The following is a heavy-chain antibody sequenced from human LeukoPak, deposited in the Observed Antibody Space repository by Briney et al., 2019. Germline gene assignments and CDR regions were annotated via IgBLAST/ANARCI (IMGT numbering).Heavy chain of an antibody. V-gene: IGHV4-61*01. CDR2: IYYSGST. CDR3: ARMYSSSWYYFDY. J-gene: IGHJ4*02. Sequence: PSETLSLTCTVSGYSISSGYYWGWIRQPPGKGLEWIGYIYYSGSTNYNPSLKSRVTISVDTSKNQFSLKLSSVTAAGTAVYYCARMYSSSWYYFDYWGQGTLVTVSS. D-gene: IGHD6-13*01. CDR1: GYSISSGYY.